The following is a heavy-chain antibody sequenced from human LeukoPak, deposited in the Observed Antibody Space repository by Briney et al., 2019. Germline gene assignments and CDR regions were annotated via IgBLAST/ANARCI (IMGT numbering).Heavy chain of an antibody. CDR3: VTAAHFDY. V-gene: IGHV5-51*01. Sequence: GESLKISCKGSGYRFTNHWIGWVRQMARRGLEWMAIIYAGDSDTRYSPSFQGQVTISVDKSISTAYLQWSSLKASDTAIYYCVTAAHFDYWGQGTLVTVSS. D-gene: IGHD6-13*01. CDR2: IYAGDSDT. CDR1: GYRFTNHW. J-gene: IGHJ4*02.